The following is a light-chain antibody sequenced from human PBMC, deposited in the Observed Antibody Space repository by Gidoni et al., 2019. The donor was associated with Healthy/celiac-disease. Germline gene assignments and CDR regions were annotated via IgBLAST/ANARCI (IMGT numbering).Light chain of an antibody. CDR2: GAS. V-gene: IGKV3-20*01. CDR1: QSVTSSY. CDR3: QQYGSS. Sequence: ESVLTQSPGTLSLSPGERATLSCRDSQSVTSSYLAWYQPKPGQAPRLLIYGASSRATGIPDRFSGSGSGTDFTLTISRLEPEDFAVYYCQQYGSSFGQGTKLEIK. J-gene: IGKJ2*01.